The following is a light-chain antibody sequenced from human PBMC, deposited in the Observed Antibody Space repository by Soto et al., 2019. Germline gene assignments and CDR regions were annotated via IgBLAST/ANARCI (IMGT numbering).Light chain of an antibody. V-gene: IGKV3D-20*02. CDR2: GAS. J-gene: IGKJ5*01. Sequence: EIVLTQSPGTLSLSPGKRATLSCRAIQSISSSYLAWYQQRPGQAPRLLIYGASSRATGIPDRFSGSGSGTDFTLTIGSLEPEDFAVYYCQQRGNWPRITFGQGTRLEIK. CDR3: QQRGNWPRIT. CDR1: QSISSSY.